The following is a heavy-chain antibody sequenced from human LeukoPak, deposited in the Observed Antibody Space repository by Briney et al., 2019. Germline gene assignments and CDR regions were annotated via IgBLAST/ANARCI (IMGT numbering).Heavy chain of an antibody. CDR1: GGSFSGYY. J-gene: IGHJ4*02. Sequence: PETLSLTCAVSGGSFSGYYWSWIRQPPGKGLEWIGEINHSGSTNYNPSLKSRVTISVDTPKNQFSLKLSSVTAADTAVYYCARWAPMTTVTGFDYWGQGTLVTVSS. CDR3: ARWAPMTTVTGFDY. D-gene: IGHD4-17*01. V-gene: IGHV4-34*01. CDR2: INHSGST.